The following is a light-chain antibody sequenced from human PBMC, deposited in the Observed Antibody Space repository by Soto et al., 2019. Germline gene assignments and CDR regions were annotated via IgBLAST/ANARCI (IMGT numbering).Light chain of an antibody. Sequence: EIVLTQSPVTLSLSPGERATLSCRASQSVSGYLAWYQQKPGQVPRLIIYDVSNRASGIPSRFSGSGSGTDFTLTIGSLEPEDFARYYCQQRDYWQVTFGEGTRLEIK. CDR3: QQRDYWQVT. CDR2: DVS. V-gene: IGKV3-11*01. J-gene: IGKJ5*01. CDR1: QSVSGY.